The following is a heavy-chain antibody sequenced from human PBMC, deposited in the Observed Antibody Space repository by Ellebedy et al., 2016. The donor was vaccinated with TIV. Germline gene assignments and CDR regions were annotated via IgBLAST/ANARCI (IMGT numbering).Heavy chain of an antibody. CDR2: IIPIFGTA. D-gene: IGHD3-10*01. CDR1: GGTFSSYS. Sequence: SAKVSCXASGGTFSSYSITWVRQAPGQGLEWMGAIIPIFGTANYPQKFQGRVTITADESTSTAYMELSSLRSEDTAVYYCARDFLRAPDGSESYNNWFDPWGQGTLVTVSS. V-gene: IGHV1-69*13. J-gene: IGHJ5*02. CDR3: ARDFLRAPDGSESYNNWFDP.